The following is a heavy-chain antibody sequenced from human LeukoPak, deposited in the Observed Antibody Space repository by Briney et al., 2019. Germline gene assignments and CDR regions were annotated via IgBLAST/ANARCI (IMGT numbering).Heavy chain of an antibody. Sequence: ASVKVSCKASGYTFTRYAINWLRQAPGQGLEWMGWINMYTADPAYAQGFTERFVFSLDTSVTTAYLQISNLKTEDTAVYYCARHDNDDDFDYWGQGTLVTVSS. D-gene: IGHD3-16*01. CDR1: GYTFTRYA. CDR2: INMYTADP. V-gene: IGHV7-4-1*02. J-gene: IGHJ4*02. CDR3: ARHDNDDDFDY.